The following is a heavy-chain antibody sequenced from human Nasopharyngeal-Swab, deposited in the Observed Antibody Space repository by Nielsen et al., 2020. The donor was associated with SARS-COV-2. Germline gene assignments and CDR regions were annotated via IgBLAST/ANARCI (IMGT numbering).Heavy chain of an antibody. V-gene: IGHV4-34*01. J-gene: IGHJ6*02. D-gene: IGHD2-2*01. CDR2: INHSGST. Sequence: SATLSLTCAVYGGSFSGYYWSWIRQPPGKGLDWIGEINHSGSTKYNPSLKSRVNISVDTSKNQFSLKVSSVTAADTAVYYCARGGYYCSSTSCYYYSGYYYGMDVWGQGTTVTVSS. CDR1: GGSFSGYY. CDR3: ARGGYYCSSTSCYYYSGYYYGMDV.